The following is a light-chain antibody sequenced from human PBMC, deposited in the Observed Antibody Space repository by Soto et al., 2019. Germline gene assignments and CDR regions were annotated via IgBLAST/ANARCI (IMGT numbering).Light chain of an antibody. V-gene: IGKV3-20*01. CDR2: GAS. J-gene: IGKJ1*01. CDR1: QSVTSSY. CDR3: QQYDSSPRT. Sequence: EIVLTQSPGTLSLSPGERATLSCRASQSVTSSYLAWYQQKPGQAPRLLIYGASSRATGIPDRFSGSGSGTDFTLTISRLEPEDFAVYYCQQYDSSPRTCRQGTKVEIK.